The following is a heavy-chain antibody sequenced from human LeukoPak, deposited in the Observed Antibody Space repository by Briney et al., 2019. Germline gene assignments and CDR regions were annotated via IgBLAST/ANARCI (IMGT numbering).Heavy chain of an antibody. D-gene: IGHD5-18*01. Sequence: SETLSLTCTVSGGSISSYYWSWIRQPPGKGLEWIGYIYYSGSTNYNPSLKSRVTISVDTSKNQFSLKLSSVTAADTAVYYCASGYSYDFDYYYYGMDVWGQGTTVTVSS. CDR3: ASGYSYDFDYYYYGMDV. CDR1: GGSISSYY. J-gene: IGHJ6*02. CDR2: IYYSGST. V-gene: IGHV4-59*08.